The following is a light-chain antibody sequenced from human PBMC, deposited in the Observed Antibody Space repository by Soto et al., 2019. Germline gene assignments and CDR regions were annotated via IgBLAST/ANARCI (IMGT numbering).Light chain of an antibody. J-gene: IGLJ1*01. CDR2: EVT. CDR1: SSDIGGSNY. Sequence: QSVLTQPASVSGSPGQSITISCTGTSSDIGGSNYVSWYQQHPGKAPKLILYEVTNRPSGVSDRFSGSKSDNTASLIISGLQAEDEAHYYCSSYRINTVVCVSATKAT. V-gene: IGLV2-14*01. CDR3: SSYRINTVV.